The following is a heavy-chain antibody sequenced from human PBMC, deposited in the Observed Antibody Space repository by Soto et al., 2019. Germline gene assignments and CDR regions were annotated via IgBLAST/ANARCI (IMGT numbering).Heavy chain of an antibody. CDR1: VFTFSSYA. V-gene: IGHV3-30-3*01. CDR2: ISYDGSNK. D-gene: IGHD3-10*01. CDR3: ARDHLGVAYYGSGSTYYYSYYGMEL. J-gene: IGHJ6*01. Sequence: PVGSLRLSCASSVFTFSSYAMHCVRHAPGKWLEWVAVISYDGSNKYYADSVKGRFTISRDNSKNTLYLQMNSLRAEDTAVYYSARDHLGVAYYGSGSTYYYSYYGMELWGQGTTVTVSS.